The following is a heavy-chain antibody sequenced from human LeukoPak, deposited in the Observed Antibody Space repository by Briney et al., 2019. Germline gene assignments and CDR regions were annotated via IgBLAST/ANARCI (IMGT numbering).Heavy chain of an antibody. CDR1: GGSISSGDYY. CDR2: IYYSGST. V-gene: IGHV4-39*01. CDR3: ASKGGYSSGWYPFGALNWFDP. Sequence: SETLSLTCTVSGGSISSGDYYWSWIRQPPGKGLEWIGSIYYSGSTYYNPSLKSRVTISVDTSKNQFSLKLSSVTAADTAVYYCASKGGYSSGWYPFGALNWFDPWGQGTLVTVSS. D-gene: IGHD6-19*01. J-gene: IGHJ5*02.